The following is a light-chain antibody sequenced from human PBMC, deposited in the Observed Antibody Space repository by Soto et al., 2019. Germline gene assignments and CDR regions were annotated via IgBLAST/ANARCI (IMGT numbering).Light chain of an antibody. CDR3: QHYNTYPLT. Sequence: DIQVTQSPPTLSASVGDRVTITCRASQTISTWMAWYQQKPGKAPKLLVYDASTLQSGVASRFSASGSGTDFTLTISSLQPDDSATYYCQHYNTYPLTFGGGTKVDIK. J-gene: IGKJ4*01. CDR1: QTISTW. V-gene: IGKV1-5*01. CDR2: DAS.